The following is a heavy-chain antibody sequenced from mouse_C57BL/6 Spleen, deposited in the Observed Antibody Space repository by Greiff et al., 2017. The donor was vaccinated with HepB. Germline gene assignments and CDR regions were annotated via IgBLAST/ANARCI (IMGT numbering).Heavy chain of an antibody. V-gene: IGHV14-1*01. CDR2: IDPEDGDT. D-gene: IGHD1-1*01. CDR1: GFNIKDYY. Sequence: VQLQQSGAELVRPGASVKLSCTASGFNIKDYYMHWVKQRPEQGLEWIGRIDPEDGDTEYAPKFQGKATMTADTSSNAAYLQLSSLTSEDTAVYYCTRDYYGSSRVDYWGQGTTLTVSS. J-gene: IGHJ2*01. CDR3: TRDYYGSSRVDY.